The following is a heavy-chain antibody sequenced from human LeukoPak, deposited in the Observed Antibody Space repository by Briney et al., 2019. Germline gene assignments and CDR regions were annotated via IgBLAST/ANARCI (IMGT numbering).Heavy chain of an antibody. CDR2: ISYDGSNK. J-gene: IGHJ6*02. CDR1: GFTFSSYG. D-gene: IGHD6-6*01. CDR3: AKGIGYSSSLGYYYYYGMDV. Sequence: SLRLSCAASGFTFSSYGMHWVRQAPGKGLEWVAVISYDGSNKYYADSVKGRFTISRDNSKNTLYLQMNSLRAEDTAVYYCAKGIGYSSSLGYYYYYGMDVWGQGTTVTVSS. V-gene: IGHV3-30*18.